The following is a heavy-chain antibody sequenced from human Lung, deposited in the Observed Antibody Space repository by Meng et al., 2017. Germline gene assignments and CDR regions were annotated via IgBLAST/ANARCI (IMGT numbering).Heavy chain of an antibody. Sequence: QVHIRQAGEGLLRPSENLSLTWAVYGGSISGSYWSWIRQSPAKGLEWIGKINHGGSTNYNPSLESRVTISVDTPKNQFSLRLTSMTVADTAVYYCARERHSTIIRGVIDFWGQGALVTVSS. J-gene: IGHJ4*02. D-gene: IGHD3-10*01. CDR2: INHGGST. CDR3: ARERHSTIIRGVIDF. V-gene: IGHV4-34*01. CDR1: GGSISGSY.